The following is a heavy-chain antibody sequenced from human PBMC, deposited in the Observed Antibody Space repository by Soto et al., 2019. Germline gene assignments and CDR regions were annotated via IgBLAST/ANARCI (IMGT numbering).Heavy chain of an antibody. V-gene: IGHV4-31*01. CDR3: ARSIPTFRGVPFYFDS. D-gene: IGHD3-10*01. CDR2: IYDSGST. Sequence: SETLSLTCSVSGGSISSGGFHWSWIRQHPGKGLEWIGNIYDSGSTYYNPSLNSQITISVDTSKNQFSLKLSSLTAADTSIYYCARSIPTFRGVPFYFDSWGQGALVTVSS. J-gene: IGHJ4*02. CDR1: GGSISSGGFH.